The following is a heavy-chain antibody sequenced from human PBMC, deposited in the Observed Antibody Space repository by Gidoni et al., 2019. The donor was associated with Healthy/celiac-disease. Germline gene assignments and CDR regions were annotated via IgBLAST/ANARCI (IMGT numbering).Heavy chain of an antibody. CDR3: ARADMVRGVIGNYFDY. V-gene: IGHV1-69*04. Sequence: QVQLVQSGAEVKKPGSSVQVSCKASGGTFSRYAISWVRQAPGQGLEWMGRIIPILGIANYAQKFQGRVTITADKSTSTAYMELSSLRSEDTAVYYCARADMVRGVIGNYFDYWGQGTLVTVSS. CDR2: IIPILGIA. J-gene: IGHJ4*02. CDR1: GGTFSRYA. D-gene: IGHD3-10*01.